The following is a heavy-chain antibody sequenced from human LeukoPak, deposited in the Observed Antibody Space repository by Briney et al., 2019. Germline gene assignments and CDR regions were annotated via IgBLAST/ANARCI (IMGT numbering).Heavy chain of an antibody. D-gene: IGHD2-2*01. J-gene: IGHJ6*04. CDR1: GFTFSDYY. CDR3: ARGWDIVVVPAAMSLDYYYYGMDV. Sequence: LRLSCAASGFTFSDYYMSWIRQAPGKGLEWIGEINHSGSTNYNPSLKSRVTISVDTSKNQFSLKLSSVTAADTAVYYCARGWDIVVVPAAMSLDYYYYGMDVWGKGTTVTVSS. CDR2: INHSGST. V-gene: IGHV4-34*01.